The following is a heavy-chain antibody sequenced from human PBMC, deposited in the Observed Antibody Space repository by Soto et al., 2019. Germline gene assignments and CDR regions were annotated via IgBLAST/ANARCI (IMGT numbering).Heavy chain of an antibody. J-gene: IGHJ6*01. CDR3: ARDGTMVRGVIITNYYYYGMDV. Sequence: EVQLVESGGGLVQPGGSLRLSCAASGFTFSSYEMNWVRQAPGKGLEWVSYISSSGSTIYYADSVKGRFTISRDNAKNSLYLQMNSLRAEDTAVYYCARDGTMVRGVIITNYYYYGMDVW. CDR1: GFTFSSYE. D-gene: IGHD3-10*01. V-gene: IGHV3-48*03. CDR2: ISSSGSTI.